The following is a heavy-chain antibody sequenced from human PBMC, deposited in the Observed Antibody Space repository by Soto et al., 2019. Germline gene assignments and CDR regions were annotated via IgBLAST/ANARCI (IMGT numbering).Heavy chain of an antibody. CDR1: GGTFSSHA. J-gene: IGHJ4*02. Sequence: GASVKVSCKASGGTFSSHAISWVRQAPGQGLEWMGWIIPIFGTAKYAQKFQGRVAIIADESTSTAYMDLSSLRSEDTAVYYCATAPSGYDSRGYFDYWGQGTQVTVSS. CDR2: IIPIFGTA. D-gene: IGHD3-22*01. CDR3: ATAPSGYDSRGYFDY. V-gene: IGHV1-69*13.